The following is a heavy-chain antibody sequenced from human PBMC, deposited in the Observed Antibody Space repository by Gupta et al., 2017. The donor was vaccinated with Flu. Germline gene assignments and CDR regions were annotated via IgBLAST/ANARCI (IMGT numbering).Heavy chain of an antibody. V-gene: IGHV1-3*01. Sequence: HWVRQAPGQRLEWMGWINAGNGNTKYSQKFQGRLTITRDTSASTAYMELTSLRSDDTAVYYCARELPVLQFLEWSQKRFDPWGQGTQVTVSS. CDR3: ARELPVLQFLEWSQKRFDP. CDR2: INAGNGNT. J-gene: IGHJ5*02. D-gene: IGHD3-3*01.